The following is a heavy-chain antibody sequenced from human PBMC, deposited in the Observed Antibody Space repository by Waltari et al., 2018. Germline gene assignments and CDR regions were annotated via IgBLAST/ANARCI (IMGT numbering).Heavy chain of an antibody. Sequence: QVQLQESGPGLVKPSETLSLTCTVSGGSISSHYWSWIRQPPGKGLEWIGYIYYSGSTNYHPSLKSRVTISVDTSKNQFSLKLSSVTAADTAVYYCARFTMIVVPYLSDWGQGTLVTVSS. J-gene: IGHJ4*02. V-gene: IGHV4-59*11. CDR2: IYYSGST. CDR3: ARFTMIVVPYLSD. D-gene: IGHD3-22*01. CDR1: GGSISSHY.